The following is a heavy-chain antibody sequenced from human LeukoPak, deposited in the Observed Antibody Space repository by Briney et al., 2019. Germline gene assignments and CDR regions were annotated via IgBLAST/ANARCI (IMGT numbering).Heavy chain of an antibody. Sequence: GGSLRLSCAASGFTFNHYAMQWVRQLPGKGREWVCGICWSSDDKDYGDSVKGRFSVSRDNANSSLCLQMNSLRGADTPSYYCAKCTSSLNRGCDFDYWGQGALVTASS. J-gene: IGHJ4*02. CDR3: AKCTSSLNRGCDFDY. CDR2: ICWSSDDK. D-gene: IGHD2/OR15-2a*01. CDR1: GFTFNHYA. V-gene: IGHV3-9*01.